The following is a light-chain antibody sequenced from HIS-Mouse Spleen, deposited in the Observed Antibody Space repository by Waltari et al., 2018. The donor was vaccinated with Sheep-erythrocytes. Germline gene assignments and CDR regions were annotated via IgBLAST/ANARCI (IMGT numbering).Light chain of an antibody. J-gene: IGLJ2*01. CDR2: QDS. CDR1: KLGDKY. V-gene: IGLV3-1*01. Sequence: SYELTPPPSVSVSPGQTASITCSGEKLGDKYSCWYPQKPGQSPVLVIYQDSKRPSGIPERFSGSNSGNTATLTISGTQAMDEADYYCQAWDSSTVVFGGGTKLTVL. CDR3: QAWDSSTVV.